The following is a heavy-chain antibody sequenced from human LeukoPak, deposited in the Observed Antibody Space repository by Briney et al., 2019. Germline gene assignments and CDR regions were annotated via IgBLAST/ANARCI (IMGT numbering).Heavy chain of an antibody. CDR3: ARYSSSVLATGGTSRWFDP. J-gene: IGHJ5*02. CDR2: IYSSGST. Sequence: SETLSLTCTVSGGSISNYYWSWIRQPPGKGLEWIGYIYSSGSTNYNPSLKSRVTISVDTSKNQFSLRLRSVTAADTAVYYCARYSSSVLATGGTSRWFDPWGQGTLVTVSS. D-gene: IGHD6-13*01. CDR1: GGSISNYY. V-gene: IGHV4-59*08.